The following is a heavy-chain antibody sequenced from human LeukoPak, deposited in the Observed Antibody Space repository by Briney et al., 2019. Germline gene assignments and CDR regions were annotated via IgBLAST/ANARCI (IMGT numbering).Heavy chain of an antibody. V-gene: IGHV4-59*08. CDR1: GGSISSYY. J-gene: IGHJ6*02. D-gene: IGHD4-4*01. Sequence: SETLSLTCTVSGGSISSYYWSWIRQPPGKGLEWIGYIYYSGSTNYNPSLKSRVTISVDTSKNQFSLKLSSVTAADTAVYYCARHGPYDYSNYYGMDVWGQGTTVTVSS. CDR3: ARHGPYDYSNYYGMDV. CDR2: IYYSGST.